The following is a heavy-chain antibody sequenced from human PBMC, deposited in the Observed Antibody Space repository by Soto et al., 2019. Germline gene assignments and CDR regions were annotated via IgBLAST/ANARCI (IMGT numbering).Heavy chain of an antibody. D-gene: IGHD2-15*01. Sequence: ASVKVSCKASGYTFTSYGVSWVRQAPGQGLEWMGWISGYDGNAHYAPKFQGRVTMTIDTSTSTAYMELRSLRSDDTAVYYCAKDQDFQVAYWGQGTLVTVSS. CDR3: AKDQDFQVAY. J-gene: IGHJ4*02. V-gene: IGHV1-18*01. CDR1: GYTFTSYG. CDR2: ISGYDGNA.